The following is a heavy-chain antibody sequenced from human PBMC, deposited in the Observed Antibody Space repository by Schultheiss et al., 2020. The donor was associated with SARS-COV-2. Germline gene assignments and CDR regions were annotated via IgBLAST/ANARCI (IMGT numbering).Heavy chain of an antibody. J-gene: IGHJ4*02. CDR3: ARHHCISTSCEGGIDY. V-gene: IGHV5-51*01. D-gene: IGHD2-2*01. CDR1: GYSFTSHW. Sequence: GGSLRLSCKGSGYSFTSHWIGWVRQMPGKGLEWMGIIYPSDSDTRYSPSFQGQVTISADKSTSTTYLQWSSLRASDTAMYYCARHHCISTSCEGGIDYWGQGSLVTVSS. CDR2: IYPSDSDT.